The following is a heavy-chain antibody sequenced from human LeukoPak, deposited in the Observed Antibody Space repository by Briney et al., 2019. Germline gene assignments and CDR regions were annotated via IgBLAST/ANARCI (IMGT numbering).Heavy chain of an antibody. CDR2: INHSGST. CDR1: GGSSSGYY. D-gene: IGHD3-10*01. J-gene: IGHJ5*02. Sequence: PSETLPLTCAVYGGSSSGYYWSWIRQPPGKGLEWIGEINHSGSTNYNPSLKSRVTISVDTSKNQFSLKLSSVTAADTAVYYCARDANYYGSGSFWFDPWGQGTLVTVSS. CDR3: ARDANYYGSGSFWFDP. V-gene: IGHV4-34*01.